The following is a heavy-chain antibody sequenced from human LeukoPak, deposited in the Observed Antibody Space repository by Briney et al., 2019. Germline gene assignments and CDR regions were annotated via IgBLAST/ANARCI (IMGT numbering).Heavy chain of an antibody. CDR3: ARAPCSSASCYSDLNWFDP. Sequence: SVKVSCKASGGTFSSYTISWVRQAPGQGLEWMGRIIPILGIANYAQKFQGRVTITADKSTSTAYMELSSLRSEDTAVYYCARAPCSSASCYSDLNWFDPWGQGTLVTVSS. CDR1: GGTFSSYT. J-gene: IGHJ5*02. CDR2: IIPILGIA. V-gene: IGHV1-69*02. D-gene: IGHD2-2*01.